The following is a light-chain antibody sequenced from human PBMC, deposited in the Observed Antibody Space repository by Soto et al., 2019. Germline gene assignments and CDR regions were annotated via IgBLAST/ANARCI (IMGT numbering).Light chain of an antibody. J-gene: IGLJ2*01. V-gene: IGLV2-8*01. CDR2: EVS. Sequence: QSALTQPPSASGSPGQSVTISCSGTSSDVGGYNYVSWYQQHPGKAPKLMIYEVSKRPSGVPDRSSGSKSGNTASLTVSGLQAEDEADYYCSSYGGSNNLIFGGGTKLTVL. CDR3: SSYGGSNNLI. CDR1: SSDVGGYNY.